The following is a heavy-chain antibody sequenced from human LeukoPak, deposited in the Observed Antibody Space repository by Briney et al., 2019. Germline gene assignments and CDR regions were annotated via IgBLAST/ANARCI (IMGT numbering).Heavy chain of an antibody. CDR1: GGTFSSYA. Sequence: SVKLSCKASGGTFSSYAISWVRQAPGQGLEWMGGIISIFGTANYAQKFQGRVTITTDESTSTAYMELSSLRSEDTAVYYCARDLYSSSLSGFGYWGQGTLVTVSS. V-gene: IGHV1-69*05. CDR3: ARDLYSSSLSGFGY. CDR2: IISIFGTA. J-gene: IGHJ4*02. D-gene: IGHD6-6*01.